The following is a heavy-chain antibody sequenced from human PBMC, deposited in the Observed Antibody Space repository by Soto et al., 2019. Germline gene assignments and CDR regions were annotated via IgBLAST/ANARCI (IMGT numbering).Heavy chain of an antibody. V-gene: IGHV4-39*01. CDR3: ARQPYYYGSGRLDY. Sequence: QLQLQESGPGLVKPSETLSLTCTVSGGSISSSSYYWGWIRQPPGKGLEWIGSIYYSGSTYYNPSLKSRVTISVDTSNNQFSLKLSSVTAPDTAVYYCARQPYYYGSGRLDYWGQGTLVTVSS. CDR2: IYYSGST. J-gene: IGHJ4*02. CDR1: GGSISSSSYY. D-gene: IGHD3-10*01.